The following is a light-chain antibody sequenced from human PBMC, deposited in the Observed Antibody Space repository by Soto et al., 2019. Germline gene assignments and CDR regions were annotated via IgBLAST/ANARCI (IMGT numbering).Light chain of an antibody. J-gene: IGKJ2*01. CDR3: QQLNGYPPYT. CDR2: AAS. CDR1: QDISGY. Sequence: IQLTQSPPSLSASVGDRVTITCRASQDISGYLAWYQQKPGKAPKLLIYAASTLLSDVPSRFGANGSGTDFTLSISSLQPEDFATYYCQQLNGYPPYTFGQGTRLEIK. V-gene: IGKV1-9*01.